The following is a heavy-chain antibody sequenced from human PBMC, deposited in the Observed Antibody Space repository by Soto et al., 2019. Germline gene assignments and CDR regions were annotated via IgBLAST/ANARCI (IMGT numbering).Heavy chain of an antibody. Sequence: QVQLQESGPGLVKPSETLSLTCTVSGGSINSYYWSWIRENPGKGLEWIGYIFYSGSTNYSPSLTSRVTLSVDTSKTLFSLNVTSVTAADTAVYFCARHSSSQRGWFDPWGQGTLVTVSS. CDR3: ARHSSSQRGWFDP. J-gene: IGHJ5*02. D-gene: IGHD6-13*01. CDR2: IFYSGST. CDR1: GGSINSYY. V-gene: IGHV4-59*08.